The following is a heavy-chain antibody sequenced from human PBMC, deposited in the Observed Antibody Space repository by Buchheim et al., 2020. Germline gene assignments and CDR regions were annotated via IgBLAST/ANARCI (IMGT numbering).Heavy chain of an antibody. V-gene: IGHV3-30*03. J-gene: IGHJ4*02. CDR3: ARVAGTFDY. CDR2: ISYDGSNK. D-gene: IGHD6-19*01. Sequence: VQLVESGGDLVQPGGSLRLSCVGSGFTFSNHWMTWVRQAPGKGLEWVAVISYDGSNKYYADSVKGRFTISRDNSKNTLYLQMNSLRAEDTAVYYCARVAGTFDYWGQGTL. CDR1: GFTFSNHW.